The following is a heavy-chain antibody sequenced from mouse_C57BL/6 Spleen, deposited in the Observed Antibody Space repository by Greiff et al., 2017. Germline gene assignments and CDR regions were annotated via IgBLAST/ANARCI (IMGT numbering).Heavy chain of an antibody. CDR2: IDPSDSYT. J-gene: IGHJ1*03. V-gene: IGHV1-69*01. CDR1: GYTFTSYW. Sequence: QVQLQQPGAELVMPGASVKLSCKASGYTFTSYWMHWVKQRPGQGLEWIGEIDPSDSYTNYNQKLKGKSTLTVDKSSSTAYMQLSSLTSEDSAVYYCARSGIYYDYDAWYFDVWGTGTTVTVSS. D-gene: IGHD2-4*01. CDR3: ARSGIYYDYDAWYFDV.